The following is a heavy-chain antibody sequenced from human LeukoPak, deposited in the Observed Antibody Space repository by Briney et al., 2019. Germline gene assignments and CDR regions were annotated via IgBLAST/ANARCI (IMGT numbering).Heavy chain of an antibody. D-gene: IGHD3-22*01. CDR2: IKSKADGGTT. J-gene: IGHJ4*02. CDR3: TRGDYYDSSGSPDY. V-gene: IGHV3-15*01. Sequence: GGSLRLSCAASGFTFSNACMSWVRQAPGKGLEWVGHIKSKADGGTTDFAAPVKGRFTISRDDSKNTLFLQMNSLKTEDTAVYYCTRGDYYDSSGSPDYWGQGTLVTVSS. CDR1: GFTFSNAC.